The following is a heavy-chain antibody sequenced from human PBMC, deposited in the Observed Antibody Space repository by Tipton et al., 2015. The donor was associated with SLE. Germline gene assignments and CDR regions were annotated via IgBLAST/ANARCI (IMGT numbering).Heavy chain of an antibody. CDR2: IYYSGST. D-gene: IGHD2-21*01. J-gene: IGHJ3*02. Sequence: TLSLTCTVSGGSINSYYWSWIRQPPGKGLEWIGYIYYSGSTSYNPSLKSRVTISVDTSKNQFSLKLSSVTAADTAVYYCARGGVVVIDAFDIWGQGTMVTVSS. CDR1: GGSINSYY. V-gene: IGHV4-59*01. CDR3: ARGGVVVIDAFDI.